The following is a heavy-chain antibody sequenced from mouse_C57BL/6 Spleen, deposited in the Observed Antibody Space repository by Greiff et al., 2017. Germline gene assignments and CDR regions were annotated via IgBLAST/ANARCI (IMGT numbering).Heavy chain of an antibody. CDR3: ARHSDYPYAMDY. J-gene: IGHJ4*01. D-gene: IGHD2-5*01. Sequence: VQLQQSGPVLVKPGASVKMSCKASGYTFTDYYMNWVKQSHGKSLEWIGVINPYNGGTSYNQKFKGTATLTVDKSSSTAYMKLNSLTSEDSAVYYCARHSDYPYAMDYWGQGTSGTVSS. CDR2: INPYNGGT. CDR1: GYTFTDYY. V-gene: IGHV1-19*01.